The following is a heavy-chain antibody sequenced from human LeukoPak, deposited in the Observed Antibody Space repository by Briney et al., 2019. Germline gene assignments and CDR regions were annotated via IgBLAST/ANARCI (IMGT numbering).Heavy chain of an antibody. J-gene: IGHJ4*02. CDR1: GYSISSGYY. D-gene: IGHD3-10*01. CDR2: IYHSGST. Sequence: KPSETLSLTCTVSGYSISSGYYWGWIRQPPGKGLEWIGSIYHSGSTYYNPSLKSRVTISVDTSKNQFSLRLSSVTAADTAVYYCSSGSYYLPSNWGQGTLVTVSS. V-gene: IGHV4-38-2*02. CDR3: SSGSYYLPSN.